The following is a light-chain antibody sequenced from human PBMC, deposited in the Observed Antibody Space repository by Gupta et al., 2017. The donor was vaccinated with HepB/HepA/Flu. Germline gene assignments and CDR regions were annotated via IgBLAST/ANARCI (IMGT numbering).Light chain of an antibody. V-gene: IGKV1-39*01. J-gene: IGKJ3*01. CDR2: TAS. Sequence: IQMTQSPSTLSVSLGDRATLSCRSSQSIQSNLNWYQKKPGKAPNLLIYTASTMESDVTARFSGSGSGTDFTLNISSLQPEDFATYYCQQTYRVPPTFGPGTQVDIK. CDR3: QQTYRVPPT. CDR1: QSIQSN.